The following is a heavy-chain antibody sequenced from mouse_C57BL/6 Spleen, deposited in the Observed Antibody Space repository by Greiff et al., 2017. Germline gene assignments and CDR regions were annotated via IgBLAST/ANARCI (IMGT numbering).Heavy chain of an antibody. J-gene: IGHJ2*01. V-gene: IGHV2-5*01. CDR2: IWRGGST. Sequence: VQLQQSGPGLVQPSQSLSITCTVSGFSLTSYGVHWVRQSPGKGLEWLGVIWRGGSTDYNAALMSRLSITKDNSKSQVFFKMNSLQADDTAIYYCAKRDFDYWGQGTTLTVSS. CDR3: AKRDFDY. CDR1: GFSLTSYG.